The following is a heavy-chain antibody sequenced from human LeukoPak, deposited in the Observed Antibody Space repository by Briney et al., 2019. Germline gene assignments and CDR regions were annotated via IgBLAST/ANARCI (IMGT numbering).Heavy chain of an antibody. V-gene: IGHV4-59*01. J-gene: IGHJ6*03. CDR1: GGSISSYY. CDR2: IYYSGST. D-gene: IGHD6-13*01. CDR3: ARVVAAVLPYYYYYMDV. Sequence: SETLSLTCTVSGGSISSYYWSWIRQPPGKGLEWIGYIYYSGSTNYNPSLKSRVTISVDTSKNQFSLKLSSVTAADTAVYYCARVVAAVLPYYYYYMDVWGKGTTVTVSS.